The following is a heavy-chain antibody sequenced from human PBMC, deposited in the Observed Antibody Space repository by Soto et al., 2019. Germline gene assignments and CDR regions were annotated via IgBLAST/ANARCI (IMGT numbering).Heavy chain of an antibody. V-gene: IGHV1-69*13. J-gene: IGHJ6*02. CDR2: IIPIFGTA. D-gene: IGHD6-6*01. CDR1: GGTFSSYA. CDR3: ARRTIAARPTFDYYYGMDV. Sequence: ASVKVSCKASGGTFSSYAISWVRQAPGQGLEWMGGIIPIFGTANYAQKFQGRVTITADESTSTVYMELSSLRSEDTAVYYCARRTIAARPTFDYYYGMDVWGQGTTVTVSS.